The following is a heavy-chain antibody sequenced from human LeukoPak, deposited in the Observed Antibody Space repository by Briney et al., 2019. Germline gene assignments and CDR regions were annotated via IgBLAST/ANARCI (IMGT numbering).Heavy chain of an antibody. J-gene: IGHJ4*02. CDR3: ARTAVAGNHFDY. V-gene: IGHV4-39*07. D-gene: IGHD6-19*01. Sequence: PSETLSLTCTVSGGSISSSSYYWGWIRQPPGKGLEWIGSISYSGSTYYNPSLKSRVTISVDTSKNQFSLKLSSVTAADTAVYYCARTAVAGNHFDYWGQGTLVTVSS. CDR1: GGSISSSSYY. CDR2: ISYSGST.